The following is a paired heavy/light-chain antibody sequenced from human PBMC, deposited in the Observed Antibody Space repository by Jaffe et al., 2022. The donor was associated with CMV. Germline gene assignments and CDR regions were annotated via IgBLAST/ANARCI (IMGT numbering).Light chain of an antibody. V-gene: IGKV3-20*01. Sequence: IVLTQSPDTLSLSPGESATLSCRASQSLSSGYLAWYQQKPGQTPRLLIYASSIRATGIPDRFSGSGSGTDFTLSISRLESDDFAVYYCQQYIRLPLTFGGGTKVQIK. CDR3: QQYIRLPLT. J-gene: IGKJ4*01. CDR2: ASS. CDR1: QSLSSGY.
Heavy chain of an antibody. V-gene: IGHV5-10-1*03. D-gene: IGHD5-18*01. J-gene: IGHJ6*03. Sequence: EVLLVQSGAEVKKPGESLGISCQGSGYRFTTHWISWVRQMPGGGLEWMGRIDPSDSYTTYSPSFQGHVSISADKSSDTAFLQWSNLKASDTAIYYCARHSRLADTSMILGYFYFYMDVWGKGTAVTVSS. CDR3: ARHSRLADTSMILGYFYFYMDV. CDR2: IDPSDSYT. CDR1: GYRFTTHW.